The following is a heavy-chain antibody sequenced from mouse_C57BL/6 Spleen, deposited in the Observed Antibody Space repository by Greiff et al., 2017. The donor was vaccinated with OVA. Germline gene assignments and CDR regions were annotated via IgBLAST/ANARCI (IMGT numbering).Heavy chain of an antibody. CDR2: IFPGSGST. J-gene: IGHJ4*01. CDR3: ASPSKRGCAMDY. Sequence: VQLHQSGAELMKPGASVKLSCKASGYTFTGYWIEWVKQRPGHGLEWIGEIFPGSGSTNYNEKFKGKATFTADKSSNTAYMQLSSLTTEDAASYTCASPSKRGCAMDYWGQGTSVTVSS. V-gene: IGHV1-9*01. D-gene: IGHD2-5*01. CDR1: GYTFTGYW.